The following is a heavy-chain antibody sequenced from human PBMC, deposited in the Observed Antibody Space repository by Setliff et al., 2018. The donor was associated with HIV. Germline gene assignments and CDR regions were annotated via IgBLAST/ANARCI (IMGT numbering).Heavy chain of an antibody. V-gene: IGHV5-10-1*01. CDR1: GCSYTSYW. CDR2: FDPSDYYT. D-gene: IGHD3-10*01. Sequence: PGESLKTPRKGSGCSYTSYWISWVRQMPGKGLEGMGRFDPSDYYTNYSPPFQGHVTISADKSISTAYPQWSSLQASDTAMYYCAGQPFPLVRGVIYYYGMDVWGQGTTVTVSS. J-gene: IGHJ6*02. CDR3: AGQPFPLVRGVIYYYGMDV.